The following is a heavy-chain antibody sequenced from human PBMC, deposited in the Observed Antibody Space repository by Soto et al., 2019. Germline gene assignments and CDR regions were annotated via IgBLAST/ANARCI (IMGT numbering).Heavy chain of an antibody. J-gene: IGHJ5*02. V-gene: IGHV4-31*03. CDR3: ARNSGYDSWWFDP. CDR1: GGSISSGGYY. CDR2: IYYSGST. D-gene: IGHD5-12*01. Sequence: SETLSLTCTVSGGSISSGGYYWSWIRQHPGKGLEWIGYIYYSGSTYYNPSLKSRVTISVDTSKNQFSLKLSSVTAADTAVYYCARNSGYDSWWFDPWGQGTLVTVSS.